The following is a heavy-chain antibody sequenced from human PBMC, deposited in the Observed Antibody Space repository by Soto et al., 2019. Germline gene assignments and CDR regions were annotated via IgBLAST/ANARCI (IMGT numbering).Heavy chain of an antibody. CDR2: IDWDDDK. Sequence: SGPTLVNPTQTLTLTCTFSGFSLSTSGMCVSWIRQPPGKALEWLARIDWDDDKYYSTSLKTRLTISKDTSKNQVVLTMTNMDPVDTATYYCARIFLGYCSGGSCYSDYWAQGTLVTVSS. D-gene: IGHD2-15*01. V-gene: IGHV2-70*11. J-gene: IGHJ4*02. CDR1: GFSLSTSGMC. CDR3: ARIFLGYCSGGSCYSDY.